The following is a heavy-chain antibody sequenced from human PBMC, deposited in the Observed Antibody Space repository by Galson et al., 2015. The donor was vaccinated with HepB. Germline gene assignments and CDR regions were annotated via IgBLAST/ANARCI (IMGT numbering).Heavy chain of an antibody. J-gene: IGHJ4*02. V-gene: IGHV1-69*02. CDR1: GGTFSSYT. CDR2: IIPILGIA. D-gene: IGHD3-9*01. CDR3: ARGILTGPYYFDY. Sequence: SVKVSCKASGGTFSSYTISWVRQAPGQGLEWMGRIIPILGIANYAQKFQGRVTITADKSTSTAYMELSSLRSEDTAVYYCARGILTGPYYFDYWGQGTLVTVSS.